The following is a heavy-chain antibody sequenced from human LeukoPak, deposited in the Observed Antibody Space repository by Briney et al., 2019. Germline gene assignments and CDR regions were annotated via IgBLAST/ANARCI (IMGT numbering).Heavy chain of an antibody. D-gene: IGHD3-10*01. J-gene: IGHJ4*02. CDR3: ARWGYSGSGLDY. CDR2: ITSSGRTI. CDR1: GFTFSTYS. Sequence: GGSLRLSCAASGFTFSTYSMYWVRQAPGKGLEWVSYITSSGRTIYYADSVKGRFTISRDSAKNSLYLQMNSLRDEDTAVYYCARWGYSGSGLDYWGQGTLVTVSS. V-gene: IGHV3-48*02.